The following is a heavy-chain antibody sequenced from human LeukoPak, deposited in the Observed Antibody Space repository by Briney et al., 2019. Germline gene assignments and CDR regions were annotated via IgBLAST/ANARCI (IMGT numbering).Heavy chain of an antibody. Sequence: ASVEASCRASGYSFSNYPMSWVRQAPGRGLEWVGWISNYDGRTVYGQRLQGRVTLTRDTSTSTAYMELTSLTSDDTAIYYCARGAVQFLEWPSDMDVWGKGTTVIVSS. CDR3: ARGAVQFLEWPSDMDV. J-gene: IGHJ6*03. CDR1: GYSFSNYP. V-gene: IGHV1-18*01. CDR2: ISNYDGRT. D-gene: IGHD3-3*01.